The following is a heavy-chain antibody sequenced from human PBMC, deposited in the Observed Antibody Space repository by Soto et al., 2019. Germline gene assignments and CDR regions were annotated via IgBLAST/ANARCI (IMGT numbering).Heavy chain of an antibody. V-gene: IGHV4-59*01. CDR2: IYYSGST. CDR1: GSSISSYY. J-gene: IGHJ4*02. Sequence: PSETLSLTCTVAGSSISSYYWSWIRLPPGKGLEWIGYIYYSGSTNYNPSLKSRVTISVDTSKNQFSLKLSSVTAADTAVYYCARSARIAAAGTGDFDYWGQGTLVTVSS. CDR3: ARSARIAAAGTGDFDY. D-gene: IGHD6-13*01.